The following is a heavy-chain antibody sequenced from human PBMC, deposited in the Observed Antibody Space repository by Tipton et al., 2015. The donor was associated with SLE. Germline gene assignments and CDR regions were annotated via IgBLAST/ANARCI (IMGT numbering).Heavy chain of an antibody. CDR1: GGSISSHY. Sequence: TLSLTCTVSGGSISSHYWSWIRQPPGKGLEWIGEINHSGSTKYNPSLKSRVTISVDTSKNQFSLKLSSVTAADTAVYYCARGRSCDEQPGDSFAHWGQGPLVPVSS. D-gene: IGHD6-13*01. CDR3: ARGRSCDEQPGDSFAH. V-gene: IGHV4-34*01. CDR2: INHSGST. J-gene: IGHJ4*02.